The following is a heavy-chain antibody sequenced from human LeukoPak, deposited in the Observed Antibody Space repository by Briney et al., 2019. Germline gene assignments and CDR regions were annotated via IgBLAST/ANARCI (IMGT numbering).Heavy chain of an antibody. CDR3: AKDIRIAVAGTFDY. Sequence: PGRSLRLSCAASGFTFDDYAMHWVRQAPGKGLEWVSGISWNSGSIGYADSGKGRFTISRDNAKNSLYLQMNSLRAEDTALYYCAKDIRIAVAGTFDYWGQGTLVTVSS. CDR1: GFTFDDYA. J-gene: IGHJ4*02. CDR2: ISWNSGSI. D-gene: IGHD6-19*01. V-gene: IGHV3-9*01.